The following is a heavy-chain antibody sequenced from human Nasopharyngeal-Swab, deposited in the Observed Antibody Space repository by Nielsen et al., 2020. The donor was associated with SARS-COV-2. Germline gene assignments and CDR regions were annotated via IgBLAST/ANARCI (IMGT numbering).Heavy chain of an antibody. CDR2: ISYEGRIK. D-gene: IGHD3-9*01. J-gene: IGHJ6*02. CDR3: AKDQWPRYDILTGWNGMDV. V-gene: IGHV3-30*18. Sequence: VRQAPGKGLEWVATISYEGRIKYYGDSVEGRFTISRDNSKNTLYLEMNRLRPEDTAIYSCAKDQWPRYDILTGWNGMDVWGQGTTVTVSS.